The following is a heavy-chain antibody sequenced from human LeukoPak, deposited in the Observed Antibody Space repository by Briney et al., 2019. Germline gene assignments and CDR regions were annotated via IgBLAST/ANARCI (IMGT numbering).Heavy chain of an antibody. Sequence: PGGSLRLSCAASGFTFSSYEMNWVRQAPGKGLEWVSYISSRGSTIYYADFVKGRFTISRDNAKNSLYLQMNSLRAEDTAVYYCASLPGRTLGATKDWGQGTLVTVSS. CDR2: ISSRGSTI. V-gene: IGHV3-48*03. D-gene: IGHD1-26*01. J-gene: IGHJ4*02. CDR1: GFTFSSYE. CDR3: ASLPGRTLGATKD.